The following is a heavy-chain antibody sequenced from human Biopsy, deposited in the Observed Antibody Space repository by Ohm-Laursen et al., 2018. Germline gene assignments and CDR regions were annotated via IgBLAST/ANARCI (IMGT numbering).Heavy chain of an antibody. V-gene: IGHV1-2*02. CDR3: ARDPLNGHKHFDY. CDR1: SYTFTDYN. Sequence: ASVKVSCKASSYTFTDYNIHWMRQAPGQGLEWLGYINCKTGATNYAQKFQGTVTMTRDTSISTSYLALGSLRSADTAIYYCARDPLNGHKHFDYWGQGSLVTVSS. J-gene: IGHJ4*02. D-gene: IGHD2-8*01. CDR2: INCKTGAT.